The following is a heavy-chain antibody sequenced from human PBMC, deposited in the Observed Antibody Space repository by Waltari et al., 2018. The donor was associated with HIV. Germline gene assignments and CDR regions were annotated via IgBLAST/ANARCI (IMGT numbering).Heavy chain of an antibody. V-gene: IGHV3-33*05. Sequence: QVQLVESGGGVVQPGRSLRLPCGASGFIFSNYGMHWVRQAPGKGLEWVATILYDGTNKYYADSLKGRFTISRDNSKNTLYLQMNSLRAEDTALYYCARQYIGGFDPWGQGTLVTVSS. J-gene: IGHJ5*02. CDR1: GFIFSNYG. CDR3: ARQYIGGFDP. CDR2: ILYDGTNK. D-gene: IGHD1-1*01.